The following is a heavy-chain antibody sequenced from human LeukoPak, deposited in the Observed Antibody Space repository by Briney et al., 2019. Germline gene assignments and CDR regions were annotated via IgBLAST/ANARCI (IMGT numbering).Heavy chain of an antibody. D-gene: IGHD5-12*01. J-gene: IGHJ4*02. CDR1: GASVSSPDYF. Sequence: SETLSLTCTVSGASVSSPDYFWNWIRQPPGKGLEWIGSISYSGVTFYNPSLKSRLTMSLDTSKNQFSLRLTSVTVADTAVYYCARPRGSGYDSDFDYWGQGTLVSVSS. CDR3: ARPRGSGYDSDFDY. V-gene: IGHV4-30-4*08. CDR2: ISYSGVT.